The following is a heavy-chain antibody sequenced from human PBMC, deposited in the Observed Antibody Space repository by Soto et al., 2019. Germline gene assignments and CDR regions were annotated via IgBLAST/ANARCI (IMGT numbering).Heavy chain of an antibody. J-gene: IGHJ4*02. V-gene: IGHV1-46*01. CDR2: INPSAATT. CDR3: ARVGLIPWTKAPVFDI. D-gene: IGHD3-16*01. Sequence: QVQLVQSGAEVKKPGASVKLSCKASGYTFTRYYIHWVRQARGQGLEFMGIINPSAATTSYAQKHQGRVTRTSDTSANTVYMELNSLTYDDTAVYYCARVGLIPWTKAPVFDIWGQGTLVTVSS. CDR1: GYTFTRYY.